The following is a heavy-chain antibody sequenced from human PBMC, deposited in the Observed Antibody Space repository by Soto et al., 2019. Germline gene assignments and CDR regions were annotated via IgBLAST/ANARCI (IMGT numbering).Heavy chain of an antibody. V-gene: IGHV3-30-3*01. CDR3: ARRGLEWELLLHYYYGMDV. D-gene: IGHD1-26*01. CDR2: ISYDGSNK. Sequence: GGSLRLSCAASGFTFSSYAMHWVRQAPGKGLGWVAVISYDGSNKYYADSVKGRFTISRDNSKNTLYLQMNSLRAEDTAVYYCARRGLEWELLLHYYYGMDVWGQGTTVTVSS. J-gene: IGHJ6*02. CDR1: GFTFSSYA.